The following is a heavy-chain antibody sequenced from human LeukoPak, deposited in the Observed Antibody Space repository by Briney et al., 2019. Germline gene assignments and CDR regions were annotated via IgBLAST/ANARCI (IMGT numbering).Heavy chain of an antibody. CDR2: INPNSGGT. D-gene: IGHD3-10*01. V-gene: IGHV1-2*02. CDR3: AQLGYYGSGSPSDAFDI. J-gene: IGHJ3*02. CDR1: GYTFTGYY. Sequence: ASVKVSCKASGYTFTGYYMHWVRQAPGQGLEWMGWINPNSGGTNYAHKFQGRVTMTRDTSISTAYMELSRLRSDDTAVYYCAQLGYYGSGSPSDAFDIWGQGTMVTVSS.